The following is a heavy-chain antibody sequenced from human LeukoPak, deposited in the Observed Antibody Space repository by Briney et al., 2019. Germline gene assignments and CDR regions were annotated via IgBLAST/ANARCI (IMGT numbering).Heavy chain of an antibody. CDR1: GYTFTSYG. V-gene: IGHV1-18*01. Sequence: ASVKVSCKTPGYTFTSYGVSWVRQAPGQRLEWMGWISTYNYNTNYAQKFRGRVTMTRDTSTSTVYMELRSPRSEDTAIYYCARQVDTTMALPDYWGQGTLVTVSS. CDR3: ARQVDTTMALPDY. J-gene: IGHJ4*02. CDR2: ISTYNYNT. D-gene: IGHD5-18*01.